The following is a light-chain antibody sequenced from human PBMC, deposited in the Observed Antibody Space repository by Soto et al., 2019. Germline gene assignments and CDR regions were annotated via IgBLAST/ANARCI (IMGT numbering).Light chain of an antibody. V-gene: IGKV1-5*01. J-gene: IGKJ1*01. CDR3: QQYNSYSRA. CDR2: DAS. Sequence: DIQMTQSPSTLSASVGDRVTITCRASQSIGTWLAWYQHKPGRAPKLLIYDASTLEGGGPSRFSGSRSGTDFTFTISSLQPDDFATYYGQQYNSYSRAFGQGTKVEIK. CDR1: QSIGTW.